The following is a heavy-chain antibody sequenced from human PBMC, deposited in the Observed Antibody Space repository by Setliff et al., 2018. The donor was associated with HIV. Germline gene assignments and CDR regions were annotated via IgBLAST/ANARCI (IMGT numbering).Heavy chain of an antibody. D-gene: IGHD2-21*01. CDR1: GGSISSSSYY. J-gene: IGHJ3*02. CDR2: IYYSGST. CDR3: ARLASYSCQI. V-gene: IGHV4-39*01. Sequence: PSETLSLTCTVSGGSISSSSYYWGWIRQPPGKGLEWIGSIYYSGSTYYNPSLKSRVTISVDTSKNQFSLKLSSVTAADTAVYYCARLASYSCQIWGRGTMVTVSS.